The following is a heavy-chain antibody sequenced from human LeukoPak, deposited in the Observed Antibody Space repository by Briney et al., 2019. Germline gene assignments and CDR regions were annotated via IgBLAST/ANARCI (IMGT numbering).Heavy chain of an antibody. CDR1: GYTFTGYY. J-gene: IGHJ6*03. Sequence: GASVKVSCKASGYTFTGYYMHWVRQAPGQGLERMGWINPNSGGTNYAQKFQGRVTMTRDTSISTAYMELSRLRSDDTAVYYCARKYSSSSYYYYYYMDVWGKGTTVTVSS. D-gene: IGHD6-6*01. CDR3: ARKYSSSSYYYYYYMDV. CDR2: INPNSGGT. V-gene: IGHV1-2*02.